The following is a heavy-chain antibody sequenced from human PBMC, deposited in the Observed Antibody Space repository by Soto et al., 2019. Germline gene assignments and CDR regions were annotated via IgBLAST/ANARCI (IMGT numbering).Heavy chain of an antibody. V-gene: IGHV3-30*18. D-gene: IGHD6-13*01. CDR1: GFTFSSYG. J-gene: IGHJ6*02. CDR2: ISYDGSNK. Sequence: QVQLVESGGGVVQPGRSLRLSCEASGFTFSSYGMHWVRQAPGKGLEWVAVISYDGSNKYYADSVKGRFTISRDNSKNTLYLQMNSLRAEDTAVYYCAKPSIAAAEGHYYGMDVWGQGTTVTVSS. CDR3: AKPSIAAAEGHYYGMDV.